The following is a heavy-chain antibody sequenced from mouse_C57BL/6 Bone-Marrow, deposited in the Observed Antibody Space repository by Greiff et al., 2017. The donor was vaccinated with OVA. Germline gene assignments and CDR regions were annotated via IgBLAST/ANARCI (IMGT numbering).Heavy chain of an antibody. V-gene: IGHV14-4*01. CDR1: GFNIKDDY. D-gene: IGHD1-1*01. J-gene: IGHJ4*01. CDR3: TLYGSSSYYYAMDY. CDR2: IDPENGDT. Sequence: VQLQQSGAELVRPGASVQLSCTASGFNIKDDYMHWVKQRPEQGLEWIGWIDPENGDTEYASKCQGKATITADTSSNTAYRQLSSLTSEDTAVYYCTLYGSSSYYYAMDYWGQGTSVTVSS.